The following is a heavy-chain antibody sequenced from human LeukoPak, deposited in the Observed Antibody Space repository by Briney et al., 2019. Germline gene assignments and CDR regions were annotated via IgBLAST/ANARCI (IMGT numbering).Heavy chain of an antibody. CDR1: GYTFTGYY. V-gene: IGHV1-2*02. CDR3: AMGVGAPEDLAVAADFDY. CDR2: INPNSGGT. J-gene: IGHJ4*02. Sequence: ASVKVSCKASGYTFTGYYIHWVRQAPGQGLEWMGWINPNSGGTNYAQKFQGRVTMTRDTSISTAYMELSRLRSDDTAVYYCAMGVGAPEDLAVAADFDYWGQGTLVTVSS. D-gene: IGHD6-19*01.